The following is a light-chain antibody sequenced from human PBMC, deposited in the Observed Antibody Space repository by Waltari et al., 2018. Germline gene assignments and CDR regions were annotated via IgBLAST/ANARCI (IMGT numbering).Light chain of an antibody. J-gene: IGKJ1*01. V-gene: IGKV3-20*01. CDR1: QSISTSY. Sequence: EIVLTQSPGTLSVSPGERATLSCRASQSISTSYLAWYQQKPGQAPRLLIYGTSIRAIGIPDRFSGSGSGTDFTLTISGLEPEDCALYFCQQYGFSPWTFGQGTKVEIK. CDR2: GTS. CDR3: QQYGFSPWT.